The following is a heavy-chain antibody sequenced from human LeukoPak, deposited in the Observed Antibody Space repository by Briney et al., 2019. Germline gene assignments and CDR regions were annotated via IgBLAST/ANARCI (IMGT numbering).Heavy chain of an antibody. D-gene: IGHD1-26*01. CDR1: GFTISSFL. V-gene: IGHV3-30*18. CDR2: ISYDGSNK. Sequence: GGSPKNVCTSSGFTISSFLMLWVRQAPGKGLEWVAVISYDGSNKYYADSVKGRFTISRDNSKNTLYLQMNSLRAEDTAVYYCANEMWERYPYYDSYFGLEVWRHAPTVTVSS. CDR3: ANEMWERYPYYDSYFGLEV. J-gene: IGHJ6*02.